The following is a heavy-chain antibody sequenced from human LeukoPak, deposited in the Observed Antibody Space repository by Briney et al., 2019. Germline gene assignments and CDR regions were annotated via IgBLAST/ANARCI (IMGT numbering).Heavy chain of an antibody. J-gene: IGHJ4*02. CDR3: ARDSPGYGAYDLG. D-gene: IGHD5-12*01. Sequence: PRGSRRLSCTASGFTFNHYAMTWVRQAPGKGLEWVANIKEDGSAKYSVDSVKGRFTISRDNAKNTLYLQMNSLRAEDTAVYYCARDSPGYGAYDLGGGQETMDTVSS. V-gene: IGHV3-7*04. CDR1: GFTFNHYA. CDR2: IKEDGSAK.